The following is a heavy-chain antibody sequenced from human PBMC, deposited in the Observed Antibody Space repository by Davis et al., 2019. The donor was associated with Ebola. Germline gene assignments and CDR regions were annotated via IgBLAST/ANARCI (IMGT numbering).Heavy chain of an antibody. CDR3: ARVVFVAGATPTWYFDL. CDR2: ISHSGST. Sequence: SQTLSLTCAVYGGSFSGYYWSWIRQPPGKGLEWIGEISHSGSTNYNPSLKSRDTISVDTSKNQFSLRLSSVTAADTAVYYCARVVFVAGATPTWYFDLWGRGTLVTVSP. D-gene: IGHD2-15*01. V-gene: IGHV4-34*01. J-gene: IGHJ2*01. CDR1: GGSFSGYY.